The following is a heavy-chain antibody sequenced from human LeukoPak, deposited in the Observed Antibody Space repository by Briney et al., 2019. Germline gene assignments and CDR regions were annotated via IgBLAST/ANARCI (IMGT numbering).Heavy chain of an antibody. D-gene: IGHD6-13*01. CDR2: ISGSGGST. J-gene: IGHJ4*02. Sequence: GGSLRLSCAASGFTFSSYAMSWVRQAPGKGLEWVSAISGSGGSTYYADSVKGRFTISRDNSKNTLYLQMISLRAEDTAVYYCAKGPGYSSSWYIFDYWGQGTLVTVSS. CDR3: AKGPGYSSSWYIFDY. V-gene: IGHV3-23*01. CDR1: GFTFSSYA.